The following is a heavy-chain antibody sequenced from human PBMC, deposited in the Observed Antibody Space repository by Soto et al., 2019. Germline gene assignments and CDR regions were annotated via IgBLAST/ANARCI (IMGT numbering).Heavy chain of an antibody. J-gene: IGHJ4*01. Sequence: GRSLRLSCAASGSTFSSYWMHWVRQAPGKGLMWVSRIHNDGSTTRYADSVKGRFTISRDNAKNTLYLQMSSLRVEDTAVYYCARDNWNSYWGQGTLVTVSS. CDR1: GSTFSSYW. V-gene: IGHV3-74*01. CDR2: IHNDGSTT. D-gene: IGHD1-7*01. CDR3: ARDNWNSY.